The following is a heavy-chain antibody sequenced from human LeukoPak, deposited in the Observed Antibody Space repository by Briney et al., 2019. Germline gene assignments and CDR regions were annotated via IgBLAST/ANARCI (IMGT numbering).Heavy chain of an antibody. CDR3: ARGVAATSFDY. D-gene: IGHD2-15*01. J-gene: IGHJ4*02. V-gene: IGHV1-69*04. CDR2: IIPILGIA. Sequence: GASVKVSCKASGGTFSSYAISWVRQAPGQGLEWMGRIIPILGIANYAQKFQGRVTITVDKSTSTAYMELSSLRSEDTAMYYCARGVAATSFDYWGQGTLVTVSS. CDR1: GGTFSSYA.